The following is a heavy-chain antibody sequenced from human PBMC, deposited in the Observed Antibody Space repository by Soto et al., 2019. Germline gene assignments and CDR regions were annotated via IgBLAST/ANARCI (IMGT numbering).Heavy chain of an antibody. J-gene: IGHJ6*02. V-gene: IGHV1-3*01. Sequence: ASVKVSCKASGYTFTSYAMHWVRQAPGQRLEWMGWINAGNGNTKYSQKFQGRVTITRDTSASTAYMELSSLRSEDTAVYYCARLRMTTPDPFLYYYGMDVWGQGTTVTVSS. CDR3: ARLRMTTPDPFLYYYGMDV. CDR1: GYTFTSYA. D-gene: IGHD4-4*01. CDR2: INAGNGNT.